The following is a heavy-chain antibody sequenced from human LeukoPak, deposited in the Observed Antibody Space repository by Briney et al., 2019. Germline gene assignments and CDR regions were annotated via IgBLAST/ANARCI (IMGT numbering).Heavy chain of an antibody. V-gene: IGHV3-9*01. Sequence: GGSLRLSCAASGFTFDDYAMHWVRQAPGKGLEWVSGISWNSGSIGYADSVKGRFTISRDNAKNSLYLQMNSLRAEDTAMYYCARDIRSLLWFGELLGYFDYWGQGILVTVSS. CDR3: ARDIRSLLWFGELLGYFDY. CDR2: ISWNSGSI. CDR1: GFTFDDYA. J-gene: IGHJ4*02. D-gene: IGHD3-10*01.